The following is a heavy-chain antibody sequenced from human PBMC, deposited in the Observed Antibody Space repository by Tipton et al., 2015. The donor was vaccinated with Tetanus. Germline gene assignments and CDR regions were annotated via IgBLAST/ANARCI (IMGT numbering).Heavy chain of an antibody. D-gene: IGHD6-25*01. Sequence: SLRLSCAVSGFSLSSYNMNWVRQAPGKGLEWVSSIRSTSAYIYYADSLKGRFTISRDNAKNSLYLQMNSLRVEDTAVYYCASGSALDFWGQGSLVTVSA. CDR2: IRSTSAYI. CDR1: GFSLSSYN. CDR3: ASGSALDF. J-gene: IGHJ4*02. V-gene: IGHV3-21*01.